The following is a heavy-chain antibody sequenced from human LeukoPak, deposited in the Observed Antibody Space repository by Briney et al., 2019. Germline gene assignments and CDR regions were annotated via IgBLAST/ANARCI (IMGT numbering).Heavy chain of an antibody. V-gene: IGHV3-66*01. CDR1: GFKFDDYG. D-gene: IGHD3-22*01. J-gene: IGHJ4*02. Sequence: GGSLRLSCTASGFKFDDYGMTWVRQAPGKGLEWVSVIYSGGSTYYADSVKGRFTISRDNSKNTLYLQMNSLRAEDTAVYYCARDSSGYYWGQGTLVTVSS. CDR2: IYSGGST. CDR3: ARDSSGYY.